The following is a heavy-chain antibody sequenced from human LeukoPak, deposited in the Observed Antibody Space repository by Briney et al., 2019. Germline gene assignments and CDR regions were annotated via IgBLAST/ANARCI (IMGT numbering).Heavy chain of an antibody. D-gene: IGHD6-19*01. CDR3: ARAKKAVAGFFDY. CDR2: IYYSGST. Sequence: SETLSLTCTVPGDSISSYYWSWIRQPPGKGLELIGYIYYSGSTNYNPSLKSRVTISVDTSKSQLSLKLSSVTAADTAVYYCARAKKAVAGFFDYWGQGTLVTVPS. V-gene: IGHV4-59*01. CDR1: GDSISSYY. J-gene: IGHJ4*02.